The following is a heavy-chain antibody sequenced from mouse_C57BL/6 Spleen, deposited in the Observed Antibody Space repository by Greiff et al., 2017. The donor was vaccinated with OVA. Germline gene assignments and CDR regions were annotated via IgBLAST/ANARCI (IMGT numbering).Heavy chain of an antibody. CDR3: ARSFYDYDTWFAY. V-gene: IGHV1-22*01. J-gene: IGHJ3*01. Sequence: EVKLMESGPELVKPGASVKMSCKASGYTFTDYNMHWVKQSHGKSLEWIGYINPNNGGTSYNQKFKGKATLTVNKSSSTAYMELRSLTSEDSAVYYCARSFYDYDTWFAYWGQGTLVTVSA. D-gene: IGHD2-4*01. CDR2: INPNNGGT. CDR1: GYTFTDYN.